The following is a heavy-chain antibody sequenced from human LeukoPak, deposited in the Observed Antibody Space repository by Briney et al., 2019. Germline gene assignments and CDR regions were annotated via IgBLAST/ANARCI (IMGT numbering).Heavy chain of an antibody. CDR2: IKSKTDGGTT. J-gene: IGHJ4*02. V-gene: IGHV3-15*01. CDR1: GFTFSNAW. CDR3: TTEGGDYDILTGYFEYFDY. D-gene: IGHD3-9*01. Sequence: PGGSLRLSCAASGFTFSNAWMSWVRQAPGKGLEWVGRIKSKTDGGTTDYAAPVKGRFTISRDDSKNTLYLQMSSLKTEDTAVYYCTTEGGDYDILTGYFEYFDYWGQGTLVTVSS.